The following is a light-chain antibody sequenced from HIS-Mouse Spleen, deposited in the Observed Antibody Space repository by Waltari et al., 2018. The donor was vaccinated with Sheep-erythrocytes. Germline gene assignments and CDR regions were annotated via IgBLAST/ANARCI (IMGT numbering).Light chain of an antibody. CDR3: CSYAGSYNHV. CDR1: SSDVGGYNY. J-gene: IGLJ1*01. V-gene: IGLV2-11*01. Sequence: SALTQPRSVSGSPGQSVTLPCTRTSSDVGGYNYVSWYQQHPGKAPKLMIYDVSKRPSGVPDRFSGSKSGNTASLSISGLQAEDEADYYCCSYAGSYNHVFATGTKVTVL. CDR2: DVS.